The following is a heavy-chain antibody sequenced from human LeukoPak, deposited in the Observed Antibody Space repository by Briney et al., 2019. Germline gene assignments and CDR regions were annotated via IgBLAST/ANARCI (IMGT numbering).Heavy chain of an antibody. V-gene: IGHV3-9*01. CDR1: GFTFDDYA. Sequence: PGGSLRLSCAASGFTFDDYAMHWVRQAPGKGLEWVSGISWNSGSIGYADSVKGRFTISRDNAKNSLYLQMNSLRAEDTAVYYCARIYSGSHYSWGQGTLVTISS. CDR2: ISWNSGSI. J-gene: IGHJ4*02. D-gene: IGHD1-26*01. CDR3: ARIYSGSHYS.